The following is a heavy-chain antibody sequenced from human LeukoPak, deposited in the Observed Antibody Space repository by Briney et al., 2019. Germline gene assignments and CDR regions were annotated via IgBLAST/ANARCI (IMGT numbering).Heavy chain of an antibody. CDR1: GGSISSYY. CDR2: IYYSGST. CDR3: ARSPYSGSYSDFDY. J-gene: IGHJ4*02. V-gene: IGHV4-59*12. D-gene: IGHD1-26*01. Sequence: PSETLSLTCTVSGGSISSYYWSWIRQPPGKGLEWIGFIYYSGSTYYNPSLKSRVTISVDRSKNQFSLKLRSVTAADTAVYYCARSPYSGSYSDFDYWGQGTLVTVSS.